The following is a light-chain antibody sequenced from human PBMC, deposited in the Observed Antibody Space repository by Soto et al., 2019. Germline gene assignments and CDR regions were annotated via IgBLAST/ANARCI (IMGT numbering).Light chain of an antibody. CDR2: DAS. CDR1: QSVVSK. Sequence: EIVLTQFPAALSLSPGEGATLSCRASQSVVSKLAWFQQKPGQAPRLLIYDASNRATGIPARFSGSGSGTDFTVTISSLEPEDFAVYYCQQRSSWPITFGPGTRLEIK. CDR3: QQRSSWPIT. V-gene: IGKV3-11*01. J-gene: IGKJ5*01.